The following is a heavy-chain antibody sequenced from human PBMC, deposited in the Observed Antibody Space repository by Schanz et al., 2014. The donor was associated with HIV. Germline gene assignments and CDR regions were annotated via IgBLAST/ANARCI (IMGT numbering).Heavy chain of an antibody. CDR2: IYYSGNT. Sequence: QLQESGPGLVKPSQTLSVTCTVSGGSISTGGYSWAWVRQPPGKGREWIGYIYYSGNTHYNPSLKSRVTISVDTSKNQFSLKLSSVTAADTAVYYCARDLVGTRGWFDPWGQGTLVTVSS. CDR1: GGSISTGGYS. D-gene: IGHD2-2*01. J-gene: IGHJ5*02. CDR3: ARDLVGTRGWFDP. V-gene: IGHV4-31*03.